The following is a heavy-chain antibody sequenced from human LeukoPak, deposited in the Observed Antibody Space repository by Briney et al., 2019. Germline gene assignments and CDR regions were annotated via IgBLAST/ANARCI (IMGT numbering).Heavy chain of an antibody. Sequence: ASVKVTCKTSGYTFTGYYMHWVRQAPGQGLEWMGWINPNSGGTNYAQRFQGRVTMTRDTSISTAYMELSRLRSDDSAVYYCARYFYDSSGSSSDAYDIWGQGTMVTVSS. CDR2: INPNSGGT. V-gene: IGHV1-2*02. CDR1: GYTFTGYY. D-gene: IGHD3-22*01. J-gene: IGHJ3*02. CDR3: ARYFYDSSGSSSDAYDI.